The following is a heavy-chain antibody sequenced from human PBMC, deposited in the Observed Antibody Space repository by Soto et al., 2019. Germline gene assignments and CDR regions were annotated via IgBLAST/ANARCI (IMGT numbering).Heavy chain of an antibody. D-gene: IGHD1-1*01. CDR1: GGSISGYY. V-gene: IGHV4-59*01. Sequence: SETLSLTCTVSGGSISGYYWSWIRQPPGKGLEWIGYIYYSGSTNYNPSLKSRVTISVDTSKNQFSLKLSSVTAADTAVYYCARGNAEGTWNYYYYYGMDVWGQGTTVTVS. J-gene: IGHJ6*02. CDR3: ARGNAEGTWNYYYYYGMDV. CDR2: IYYSGST.